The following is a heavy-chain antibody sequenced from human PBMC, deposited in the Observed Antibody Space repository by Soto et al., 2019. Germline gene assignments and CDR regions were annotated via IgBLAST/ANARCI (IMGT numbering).Heavy chain of an antibody. D-gene: IGHD2-15*01. Sequence: APVKVSCKASGYTFTKYAMHWMRQAPGQRLEWMGWINAGNGNTKYSQKFQGRVTITRDTSASTAYMELSSLRSEDTAVYYCARGEGYCSGGSCYRWFDPWGQGTLVTVSS. CDR2: INAGNGNT. CDR3: ARGEGYCSGGSCYRWFDP. J-gene: IGHJ5*02. V-gene: IGHV1-3*01. CDR1: GYTFTKYA.